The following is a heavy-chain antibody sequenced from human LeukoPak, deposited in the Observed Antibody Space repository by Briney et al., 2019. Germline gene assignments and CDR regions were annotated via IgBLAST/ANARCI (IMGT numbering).Heavy chain of an antibody. J-gene: IGHJ6*03. D-gene: IGHD3-10*01. V-gene: IGHV4-59*08. CDR1: GGSISNYR. Sequence: SETLSLTCTLSGGSISNYRWSWIRQPPGKGLKWIGYINYSGSPNYNPSLKSRVTISLDTSKNQFSLRLSSVTAADTAVYYCARLSGTYFSAVYYYYYYMDVWGKGTTVTVSS. CDR2: INYSGSP. CDR3: ARLSGTYFSAVYYYYYYMDV.